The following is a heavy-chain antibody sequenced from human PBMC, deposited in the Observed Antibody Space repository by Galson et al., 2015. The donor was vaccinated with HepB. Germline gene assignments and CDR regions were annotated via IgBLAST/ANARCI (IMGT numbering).Heavy chain of an antibody. D-gene: IGHD6-19*01. V-gene: IGHV4-59*11. Sequence: SETLSLTCTVSGASISDHYCSWIRQSPGKGLEWIGYMYSGGSPKYNPSLRSRVTISVDTSKNQFFLMLSSVTAADTAVYYCARGGSGWYVRFVPWGQGTLVTVSS. CDR2: MYSGGSP. CDR1: GASISDHY. CDR3: ARGGSGWYVRFVP. J-gene: IGHJ5*02.